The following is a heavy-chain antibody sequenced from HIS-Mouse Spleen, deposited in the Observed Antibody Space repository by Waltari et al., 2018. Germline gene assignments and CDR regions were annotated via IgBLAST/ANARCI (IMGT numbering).Heavy chain of an antibody. Sequence: QVQLVEPGGGVVQPGRSLRLSCAASGFTFSSYGMPWVRQAPGKGLEWVAVISYDGSNKYYADSVKGRFTISRDNSKNTLYLQMNSLRAEDTAVYYCAKASSGWLDYWGQGTLVTVSS. D-gene: IGHD6-19*01. CDR3: AKASSGWLDY. J-gene: IGHJ4*02. V-gene: IGHV3-30*18. CDR2: ISYDGSNK. CDR1: GFTFSSYG.